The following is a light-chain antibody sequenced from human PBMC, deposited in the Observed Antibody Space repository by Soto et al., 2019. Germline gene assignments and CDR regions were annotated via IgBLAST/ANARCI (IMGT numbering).Light chain of an antibody. CDR3: SSYTSNNTVV. Sequence: QSALTQAASVSGSLGQSITISCTGTSSDVGGYNYVSWYQQHPGKAPKFMIYDVTNRPSGVSNRFSGSKSGNTASLTISGLQAEDEADYYCSSYTSNNTVVFGGGTKLTVL. CDR1: SSDVGGYNY. CDR2: DVT. V-gene: IGLV2-14*01. J-gene: IGLJ2*01.